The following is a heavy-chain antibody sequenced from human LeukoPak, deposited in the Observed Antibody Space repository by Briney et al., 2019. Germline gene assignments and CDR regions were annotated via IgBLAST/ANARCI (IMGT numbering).Heavy chain of an antibody. CDR1: GFTFSNYW. Sequence: TGGSLRLSCAASGFTFSNYWMHWVRQAPGKGLVWVSRINSDGSSTTYADSVKGRFTISRDNAENTLYLQMNSLRAEDTAVYYCARRDCSGGTCYSAYWGQGTLVTVSS. J-gene: IGHJ4*02. CDR2: INSDGSST. V-gene: IGHV3-74*03. CDR3: ARRDCSGGTCYSAY. D-gene: IGHD2-15*01.